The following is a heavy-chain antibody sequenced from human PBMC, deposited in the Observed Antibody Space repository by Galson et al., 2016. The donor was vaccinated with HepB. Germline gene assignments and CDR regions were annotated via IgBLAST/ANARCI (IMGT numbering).Heavy chain of an antibody. CDR3: AREAARGAAGRRMLDRFDY. J-gene: IGHJ4*02. V-gene: IGHV4-31*03. CDR2: IYRSGST. D-gene: IGHD6-13*01. CDR1: GGSISSGSYY. Sequence: TLSLTCTVSGGSISSGSYYWTWIRQHPGKGLEWIGYIYRSGSTEYNPSLKSRATISVDTSKNQFSLKLSSVTAADTAVYYCAREAARGAAGRRMLDRFDYWGQGTLVTVSS.